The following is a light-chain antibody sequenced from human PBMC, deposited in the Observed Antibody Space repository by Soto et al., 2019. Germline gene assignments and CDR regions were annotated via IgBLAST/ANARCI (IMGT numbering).Light chain of an antibody. Sequence: DIQMTQSPSTLSASVGDRVTITCRASQSISSWLAWYQQKPGKAPKLLIYKASILESVVPSTFSGSGSGTEFTLTISSLQPDDFATYYCQQYKSYPLPFGGGTKVEIK. CDR3: QQYKSYPLP. CDR1: QSISSW. V-gene: IGKV1-5*03. J-gene: IGKJ4*01. CDR2: KAS.